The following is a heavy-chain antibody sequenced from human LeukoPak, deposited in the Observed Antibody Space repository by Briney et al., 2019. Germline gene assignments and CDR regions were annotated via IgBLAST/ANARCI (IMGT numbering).Heavy chain of an antibody. V-gene: IGHV4-34*01. CDR3: ARGGYDFWSGYYTGIPD. D-gene: IGHD3-3*01. CDR2: INHSGST. CDR1: GGSFSGYY. J-gene: IGHJ4*02. Sequence: SETLSLTCAVYGGSFSGYYWSWIRQPPGKGLEWIGEINHSGSTNYNPSLKSRVTISVDTSKNQFSLKLSSVTAADTAVYYCARGGYDFWSGYYTGIPDWGQGTLVTVSS.